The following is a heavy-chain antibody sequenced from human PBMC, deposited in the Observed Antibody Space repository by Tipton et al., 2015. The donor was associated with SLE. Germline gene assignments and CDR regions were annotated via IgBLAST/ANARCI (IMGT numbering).Heavy chain of an antibody. D-gene: IGHD3-10*01. Sequence: SLRLSCSASGFTFSSYAMHWVRQAPGKGLEYVSAISSNGGSTYYADSVKGRFTISRDNSKNTLYLQMSSLRAEDTAVYYCAKTSAKLLWFGETMFYFDYWGQGTLVTVSS. CDR2: ISSNGGST. CDR3: AKTSAKLLWFGETMFYFDY. J-gene: IGHJ4*02. CDR1: GFTFSSYA. V-gene: IGHV3-64D*09.